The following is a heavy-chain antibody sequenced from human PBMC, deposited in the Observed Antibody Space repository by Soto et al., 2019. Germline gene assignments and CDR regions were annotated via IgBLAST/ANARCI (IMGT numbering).Heavy chain of an antibody. CDR2: IYYSGST. CDR3: ARESGGYDSSTRYGLDV. Sequence: SETLSLTCSVSGGSISSVGHYWTWIRQQPGEGLEWIGYIYYSGSTDYNPSLKSRVTISVDRSKNQFSLNLSSVTAADTAIYYCARESGGYDSSTRYGLDVWGQGTTVTVSS. J-gene: IGHJ6*02. V-gene: IGHV4-31*03. CDR1: GGSISSVGHY. D-gene: IGHD6-25*01.